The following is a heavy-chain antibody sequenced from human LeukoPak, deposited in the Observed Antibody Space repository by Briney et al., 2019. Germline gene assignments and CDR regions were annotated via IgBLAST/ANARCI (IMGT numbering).Heavy chain of an antibody. J-gene: IGHJ5*02. D-gene: IGHD1-26*01. V-gene: IGHV4-39*07. CDR2: IYFSGST. CDR1: GGSISSSSYY. CDR3: AREERVGFDP. Sequence: PSETLSLTCTVSGGSISSSSYYWGWIRQPPGKGLEWIGSIYFSGSTYYNPSLKSRVTISVDTSKNQFSLKLSSVTAADTAVYYCAREERVGFDPWGQGTLVTVSS.